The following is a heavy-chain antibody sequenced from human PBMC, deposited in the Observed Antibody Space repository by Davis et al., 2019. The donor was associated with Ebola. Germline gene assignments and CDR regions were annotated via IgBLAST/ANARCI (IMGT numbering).Heavy chain of an antibody. CDR3: VKDLNRIAAAGV. J-gene: IGHJ1*01. CDR1: GFTFSIFY. V-gene: IGHV3-64D*06. D-gene: IGHD6-13*01. CDR2: ISGNGVNT. Sequence: GGSLRLSCSASGFTFSIFYIHWVRQAPGTGLEYVSAISGNGVNTHYTDSVRGRFTISRDNSKNTVYLLMSTLRPEDTAVYYCVKDLNRIAAAGVWGQGTLVTVYS.